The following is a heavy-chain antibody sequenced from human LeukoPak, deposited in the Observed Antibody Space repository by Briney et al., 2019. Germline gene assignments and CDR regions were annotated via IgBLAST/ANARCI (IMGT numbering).Heavy chain of an antibody. J-gene: IGHJ4*02. CDR3: ARRGVGPTRLYYFDY. CDR1: GASISSTTVY. CDR2: IYYSGST. D-gene: IGHD1-26*01. V-gene: IGHV4-39*02. Sequence: SETLSLTCTVSGASISSTTVYWGWIRQPPGKGLEWIGTIYYSGSTYYNPSLKSRVTISVDTSKNHFSLRLSSVTAADTAVYYCARRGVGPTRLYYFDYWGQGTLVTVSS.